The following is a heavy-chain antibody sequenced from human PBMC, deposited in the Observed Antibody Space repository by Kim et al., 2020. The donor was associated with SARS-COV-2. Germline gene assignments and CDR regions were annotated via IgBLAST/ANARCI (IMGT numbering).Heavy chain of an antibody. D-gene: IGHD3-10*01. Sequence: GGSLRLSCEVSGFNLANYGMHWVRQAPGAGLEWVALISYDGRNKNYEDSVKGRFIISRDNSKNTLFLQMDGLSPEDTAVYYCARDSHSYLSVAVYHEFDYWGQGTLVTVSS. CDR3: ARDSHSYLSVAVYHEFDY. V-gene: IGHV3-30*03. CDR2: ISYDGRNK. CDR1: GFNLANYG. J-gene: IGHJ4*02.